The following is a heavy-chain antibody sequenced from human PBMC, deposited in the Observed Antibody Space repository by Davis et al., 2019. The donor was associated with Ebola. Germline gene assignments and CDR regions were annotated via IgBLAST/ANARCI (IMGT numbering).Heavy chain of an antibody. D-gene: IGHD4-23*01. CDR2: IDPSGGGT. V-gene: IGHV1-46*01. Sequence: AASVKVSCKASGGTFSSYAISWVRQAPGQGLEWMGIIDPSGGGTDYAQKFQGRVTMTRDTSTSTVYMELRNLRSEDTAVYYCARSDGGHVALFDYWGQGTLVTVSS. CDR3: ARSDGGHVALFDY. J-gene: IGHJ4*02. CDR1: GGTFSSYA.